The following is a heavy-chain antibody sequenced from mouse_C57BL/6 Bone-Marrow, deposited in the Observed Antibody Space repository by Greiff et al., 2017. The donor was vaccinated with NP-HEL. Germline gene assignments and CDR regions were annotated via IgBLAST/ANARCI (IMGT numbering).Heavy chain of an antibody. Sequence: QVQLQQSGAELARPGASVKMSCTASGYTFTSYTMHWVKQRPGQGLEWIGYINPSSGYTKYNQKFKDKATLTADKSSSTAYMQLSSLTSEDSAVYYCARENYGKNYYAMDDWGQGTSVTVSS. CDR3: ARENYGKNYYAMDD. CDR1: GYTFTSYT. D-gene: IGHD2-1*01. J-gene: IGHJ4*01. V-gene: IGHV1-4*01. CDR2: INPSSGYT.